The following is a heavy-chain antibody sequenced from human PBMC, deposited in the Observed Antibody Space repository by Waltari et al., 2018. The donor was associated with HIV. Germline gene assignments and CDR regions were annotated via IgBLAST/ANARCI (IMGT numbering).Heavy chain of an antibody. CDR3: ARARGHSYGSDEGFDY. J-gene: IGHJ4*02. CDR1: GYSTGGASY. Sequence: QVLLQESGPGLVKPSETLSLICAVSGYSTGGASYCGWLRQTPVKGLEWIGSAHHGGDSYYNPALQSRVTISVDTAKNQVSLKLRSVTAADTADYYCARARGHSYGSDEGFDYWGQGTLVTVSS. CDR2: AHHGGDS. V-gene: IGHV4-38-2*01. D-gene: IGHD5-12*01.